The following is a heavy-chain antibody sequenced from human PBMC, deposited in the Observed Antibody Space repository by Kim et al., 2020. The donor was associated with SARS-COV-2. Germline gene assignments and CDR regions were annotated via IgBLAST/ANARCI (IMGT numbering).Heavy chain of an antibody. J-gene: IGHJ6*02. V-gene: IGHV1-18*01. Sequence: ASVKVSCKASGYTFTSYGISWVRQAPGQGLEWMGWISAYNGNTNYAQKLQGRVTMTTDTSTSTAYMELRSLRSDDTAVYYCARDCSDQLWRVTYYYYYGMDVWGQGTTVTVSS. CDR1: GYTFTSYG. CDR3: ARDCSDQLWRVTYYYYYGMDV. CDR2: ISAYNGNT. D-gene: IGHD5-18*01.